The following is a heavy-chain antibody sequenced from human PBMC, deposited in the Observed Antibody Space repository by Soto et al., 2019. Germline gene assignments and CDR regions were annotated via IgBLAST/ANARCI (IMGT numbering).Heavy chain of an antibody. CDR2: MNPNSGNT. Sequence: QVQLVQSGAEVKKPGASVKVSCKASGYTFTSYDINWVRQATGQGLEWMGWMNPNSGNTGYAQKFQGRVTMTRNTSISTAYMELSSLRSEDTAVYYCAGATHSAYYYYYYMDVWGKGTTVTVSS. CDR1: GYTFTSYD. V-gene: IGHV1-8*01. D-gene: IGHD3-10*01. J-gene: IGHJ6*03. CDR3: AGATHSAYYYYYYMDV.